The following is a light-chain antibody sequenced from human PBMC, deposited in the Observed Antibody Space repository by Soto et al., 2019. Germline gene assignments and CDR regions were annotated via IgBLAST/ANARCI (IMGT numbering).Light chain of an antibody. V-gene: IGKV3-15*01. CDR3: QQYSDWPPWT. CDR1: QSISNK. Sequence: ETVMTQSPATLSVSPGERALLSCRASQSISNKLAWYQQKPGRAPRLLIYDASTRATGIPARFSGSGSETEFTLTISSLQSEDFAFYYCQQYSDWPPWTFGQGTKVEIK. CDR2: DAS. J-gene: IGKJ1*01.